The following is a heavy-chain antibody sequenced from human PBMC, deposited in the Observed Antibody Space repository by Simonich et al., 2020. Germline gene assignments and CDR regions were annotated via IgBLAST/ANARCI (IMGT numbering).Heavy chain of an antibody. V-gene: IGHV4-34*01. D-gene: IGHD1-1*01. Sequence: QVQLQQWGAGLLKPSETLSLTCAVYGGSFSGYYWSWIRQPPGKGLEWIGEINHSGSTTYTPSLKSRVTIAVDTSKNQCSLKLSSVTAADTAVYYCARHRLVDGTTGTTGVDYYYGMDVWGQGTTVTVSS. J-gene: IGHJ6*02. CDR3: ARHRLVDGTTGTTGVDYYYGMDV. CDR1: GGSFSGYY. CDR2: INHSGST.